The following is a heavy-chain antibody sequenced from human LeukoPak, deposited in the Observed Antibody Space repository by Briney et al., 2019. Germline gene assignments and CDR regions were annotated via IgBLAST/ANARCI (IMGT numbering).Heavy chain of an antibody. CDR2: IYTSGTT. Sequence: SETLSLTCTVSGDSISSYYWSWLRQPPGKGLEWIGYIYTSGTTNYNPSLKSRVTISADTSKNQFSLKLSSVTAADTAVYYCAGSLPAPKEFAYWGQGTLVTVSS. CDR1: GDSISSYY. CDR3: AGSLPAPKEFAY. J-gene: IGHJ4*02. V-gene: IGHV4-4*09. D-gene: IGHD3-16*02.